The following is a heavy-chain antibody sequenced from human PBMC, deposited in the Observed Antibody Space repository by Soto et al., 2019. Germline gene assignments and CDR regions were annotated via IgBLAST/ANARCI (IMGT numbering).Heavy chain of an antibody. CDR3: ASDLVGASDSYGLDV. D-gene: IGHD1-26*01. CDR2: IWHDGNNK. Sequence: GGSLRLSCAASGFTFSNYGMHWARQAPGKGLGWVAIIWHDGNNKYYADSVGGRFIISRDNSKNRLYLQMNSLRAEDTAVYYCASDLVGASDSYGLDVWGQGTPVTVSS. V-gene: IGHV3-33*01. CDR1: GFTFSNYG. J-gene: IGHJ6*02.